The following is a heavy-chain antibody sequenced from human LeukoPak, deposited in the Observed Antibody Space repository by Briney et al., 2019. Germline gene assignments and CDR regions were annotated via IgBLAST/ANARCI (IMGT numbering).Heavy chain of an antibody. CDR1: GGSICSCSYY. CDR3: ASARDGYNWSY. V-gene: IGHV4-61*02. J-gene: IGHJ4*02. Sequence: SETLSLTCTVSGGSICSCSYYWSWIRQPAGKGLEWIGRIYTSGSTNYNPSLKSRVTISVDTSKNQFSLKLSSVTAADTAVYYCASARDGYNWSYWGQGTLVTVSS. CDR2: IYTSGST. D-gene: IGHD5-24*01.